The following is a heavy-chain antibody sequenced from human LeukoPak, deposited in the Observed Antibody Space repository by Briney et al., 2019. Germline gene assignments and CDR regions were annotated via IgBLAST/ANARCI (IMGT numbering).Heavy chain of an antibody. V-gene: IGHV3-33*01. CDR2: IWYDGSNK. CDR3: ARVGVDYASDY. CDR1: GFTFSTFG. D-gene: IGHD4-17*01. J-gene: IGHJ4*02. Sequence: PGGSLRLSCAASGFTFSTFGMHWVRQAPGKGLEWVAVIWYDGSNKYYADSVKGRFTISRDNSKNTLYLQMNSLRAEDTAIYFCARVGVDYASDYWGQGTQVTVSS.